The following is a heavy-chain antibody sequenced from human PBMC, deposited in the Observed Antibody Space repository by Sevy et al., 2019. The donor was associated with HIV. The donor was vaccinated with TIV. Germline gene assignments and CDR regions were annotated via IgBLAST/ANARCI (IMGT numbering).Heavy chain of an antibody. J-gene: IGHJ6*02. CDR1: GYTFTTYY. CDR2: IDPSGST. V-gene: IGHV1-46*01. D-gene: IGHD1-26*01. Sequence: ASVKVSCKASGYTFTTYYIHWVRQAPGQGLEWMGLIDPSGSTRYAQKFQGRVSMTGETSTTTLYMELSSLTSEDTAVYYCARDRDLSGSYLEYYYYAMDVWGQGTTVTVSS. CDR3: ARDRDLSGSYLEYYYYAMDV.